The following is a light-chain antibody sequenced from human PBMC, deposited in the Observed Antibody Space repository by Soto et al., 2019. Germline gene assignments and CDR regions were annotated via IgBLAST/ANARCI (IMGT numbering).Light chain of an antibody. Sequence: DIQMTQSPPSLSASVGDRVTITCRASQSISSFFNWYQQKSGKAPKLLIYDTSNLQSGVPSRFSGSGSGTDFTLTISSLHPEDFATYYCQQSYTTAWTFGQGTKVDI. J-gene: IGKJ1*01. V-gene: IGKV1-39*01. CDR1: QSISSF. CDR3: QQSYTTAWT. CDR2: DTS.